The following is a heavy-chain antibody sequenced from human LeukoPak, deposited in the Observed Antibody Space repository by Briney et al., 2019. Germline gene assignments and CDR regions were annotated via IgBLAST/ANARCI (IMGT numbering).Heavy chain of an antibody. CDR2: IKQDGSEK. CDR1: GFTFNDSW. D-gene: IGHD1-26*01. Sequence: GGSLRLSCAASGFTFNDSWMTWVRQAPGKGLEWVANIKQDGSEKYYVDSVKGRFTISRDNAKNSLYLQMNSLRAEDTAVYYCARDPRVGIVGATQALWGQGTLVTVSS. CDR3: ARDPRVGIVGATQAL. J-gene: IGHJ4*02. V-gene: IGHV3-7*01.